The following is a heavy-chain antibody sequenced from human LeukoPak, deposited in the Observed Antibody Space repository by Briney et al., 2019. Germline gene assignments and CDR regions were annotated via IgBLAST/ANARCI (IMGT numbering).Heavy chain of an antibody. V-gene: IGHV3-21*01. Sequence: KPGGSLRLSCAASGFTFSSYSMNWVRQAPGKGLEWVSSISSSSSYIYYADSVKGRFTISRDNAKNSLYLQMNSLRAEDTAVYFCARPPWGIAAAAMDVWGKGTTVTVSS. J-gene: IGHJ6*03. CDR1: GFTFSSYS. CDR3: ARPPWGIAAAAMDV. CDR2: ISSSSSYI. D-gene: IGHD6-13*01.